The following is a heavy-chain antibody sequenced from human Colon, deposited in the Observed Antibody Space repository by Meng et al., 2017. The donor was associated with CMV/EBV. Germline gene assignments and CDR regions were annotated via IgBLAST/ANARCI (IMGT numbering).Heavy chain of an antibody. CDR3: AKNLFVPPAIMSVFAPNDY. V-gene: IGHV3-23*01. Sequence: GESLKISCAFSGLSFKSYAMSWVRQAPGKGLEWVATINSTGDETYYVDSVKGRFIVSRDNAKNTLFLQINGLGAEDTAVYYCAKNLFVPPAIMSVFAPNDYWGQGTLVTVSS. CDR1: GLSFKSYA. CDR2: INSTGDET. D-gene: IGHD2-2*02. J-gene: IGHJ4*02.